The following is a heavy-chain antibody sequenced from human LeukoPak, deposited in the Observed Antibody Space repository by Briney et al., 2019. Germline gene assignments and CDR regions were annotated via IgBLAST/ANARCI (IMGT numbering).Heavy chain of an antibody. V-gene: IGHV4-39*01. CDR3: AKSGGYGLIDY. CDR2: IYSSGST. Sequence: SETLSLTCTVSGASISGSGHYWGWLRQPPGKGLEWIGSIYSSGSTYYNASLQSRVTISIETSKNQISLRLNSVTAADTAMYYCAKSGGYGLIDYWGQGTLVTVSS. CDR1: GASISGSGHY. D-gene: IGHD1-26*01. J-gene: IGHJ4*02.